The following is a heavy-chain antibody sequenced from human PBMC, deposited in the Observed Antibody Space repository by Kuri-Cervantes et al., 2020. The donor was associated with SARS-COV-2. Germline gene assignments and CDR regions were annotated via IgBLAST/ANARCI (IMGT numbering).Heavy chain of an antibody. V-gene: IGHV1-2*04. CDR2: INPNSGGT. CDR1: RYTLPCYY. D-gene: IGHD3-22*01. CDR3: ARSTTFRRLVVISQGGAFDI. J-gene: IGHJ3*02. Sequence: ASVKVSCKAPRYTLPCYYMDGVRQAPGQGLEWMGWINPNSGGTNYAQKFQGWVTMTRDTSISTVYMELSRLRSDDTAVYYCARSTTFRRLVVISQGGAFDIWGQGAMVTVS.